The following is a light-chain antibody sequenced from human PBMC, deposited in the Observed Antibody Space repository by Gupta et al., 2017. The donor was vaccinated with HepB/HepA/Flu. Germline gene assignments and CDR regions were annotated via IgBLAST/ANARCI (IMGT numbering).Light chain of an antibody. V-gene: IGKV1-5*03. CDR2: KAS. J-gene: IGKJ2*01. Sequence: DIQMTQSPSTRSASVGDTVTITCRASQNIDTWLAWYQQKAGKAPNLLIYKASTLESGVPSKFSGSGSGTEFTLTISSLQPDDFATYYCQQDSYSPLTFGQGTKVDIK. CDR3: QQDSYSPLT. CDR1: QNIDTW.